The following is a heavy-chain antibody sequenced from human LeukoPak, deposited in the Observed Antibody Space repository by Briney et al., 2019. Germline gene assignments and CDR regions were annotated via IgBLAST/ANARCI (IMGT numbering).Heavy chain of an antibody. CDR2: IYYSRST. V-gene: IGHV4-31*03. CDR1: GGSISSGGYY. CDR3: ARDPRDSIGYFGYFDY. Sequence: SETLSLTCTVYGGSISSGGYYWSWILQHPGKGLEWIGYIYYSRSTYYNPSLKSRVTMSVERSKNQCSLKLSSVTAADTAVYYCARDPRDSIGYFGYFDYWGQGTLVTVSS. J-gene: IGHJ4*02. D-gene: IGHD3-22*01.